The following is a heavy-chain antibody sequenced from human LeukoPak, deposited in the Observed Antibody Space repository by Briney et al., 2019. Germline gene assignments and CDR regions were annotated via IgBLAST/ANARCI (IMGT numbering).Heavy chain of an antibody. CDR1: GGTFSSYA. D-gene: IGHD3-22*01. V-gene: IGHV1-69*05. CDR3: ARDYDSSGYYHH. CDR2: IIPIFGTA. J-gene: IGHJ5*02. Sequence: ASVKVSCKASGGTFSSYAISWVRQAPGQGLEWMGGIIPIFGTADYAQKFQGRVTITTDESTSTAYMELSSLRSEDTAVYYCARDYDSSGYYHHWGQGTLVTVSS.